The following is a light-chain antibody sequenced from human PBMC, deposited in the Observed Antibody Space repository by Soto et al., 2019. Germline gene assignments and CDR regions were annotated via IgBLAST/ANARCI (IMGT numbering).Light chain of an antibody. CDR3: QKYDTAPYT. Sequence: DIQMTQSPSSLSASVRDRVTITCRASQGISNYLAWYQQKPGKVPKLLIYGASTLQSGVPSRFSGSGSGTHFTLTITSLQPEDVATYYCQKYDTAPYTFGQGTKLEIK. V-gene: IGKV1-27*01. J-gene: IGKJ2*01. CDR2: GAS. CDR1: QGISNY.